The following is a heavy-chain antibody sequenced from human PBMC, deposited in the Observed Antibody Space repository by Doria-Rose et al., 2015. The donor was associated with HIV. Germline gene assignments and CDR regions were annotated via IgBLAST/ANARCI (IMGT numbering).Heavy chain of an antibody. CDR1: GVSLSSPGMG. CDR3: ARIKSSRWYHKYYFDF. Sequence: QVTLKESGPVLVKPTETLTLTCTVSGVSLSSPGMGVSWIRQPPGKALEWLANIFSDDERSYITSLGSRLTISTGTSKSQVVLTMTDMDPVDTATYYCARIKSSRWYHKYYFDFWGQGTLVIVSA. J-gene: IGHJ4*02. CDR2: IFSDDER. V-gene: IGHV2-26*01. D-gene: IGHD6-13*01.